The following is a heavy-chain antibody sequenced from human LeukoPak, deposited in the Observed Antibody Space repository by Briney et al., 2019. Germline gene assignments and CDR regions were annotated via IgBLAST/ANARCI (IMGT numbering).Heavy chain of an antibody. CDR2: ISGSGGST. Sequence: GGSLRLSCAASGFTFSSYAMSWVRQAPGRGLEWVSAISGSGGSTYYADSVKGRFTISRDNSKNTLYLQMNSLRAEDTAVYYCARDKLKYYFDYWGQGTLVTVSS. J-gene: IGHJ4*02. CDR3: ARDKLKYYFDY. CDR1: GFTFSSYA. V-gene: IGHV3-23*01.